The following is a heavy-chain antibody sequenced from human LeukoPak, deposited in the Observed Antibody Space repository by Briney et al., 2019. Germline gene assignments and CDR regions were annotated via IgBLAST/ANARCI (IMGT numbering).Heavy chain of an antibody. Sequence: PSETLSLTCAVYGGSFSGYYWSWIRRPPGQGLEWIWEINHSGSTNYNPSLKSRVTISVDTSKNQFSLKLSSVTAADTAVYYCARRAGATAYYYYYMDVWGKGTTVTVSS. CDR3: ARRAGATAYYYYYMDV. D-gene: IGHD1-1*01. J-gene: IGHJ6*03. CDR1: GGSFSGYY. V-gene: IGHV4-34*01. CDR2: INHSGST.